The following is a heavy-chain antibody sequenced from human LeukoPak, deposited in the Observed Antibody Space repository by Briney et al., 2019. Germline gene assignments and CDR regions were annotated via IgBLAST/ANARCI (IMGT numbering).Heavy chain of an antibody. V-gene: IGHV1-18*01. Sequence: SSVKVSCKASGYTFTSYGISWVRQPPGQGLEWMGWISAYNGNTNYAQKLQGRVTMTTDTSTSTAYMELRSLRSEDTAVYYCARDYGSGSLHYWGQGTLVTVSS. CDR3: ARDYGSGSLHY. CDR2: ISAYNGNT. J-gene: IGHJ4*02. D-gene: IGHD3-10*01. CDR1: GYTFTSYG.